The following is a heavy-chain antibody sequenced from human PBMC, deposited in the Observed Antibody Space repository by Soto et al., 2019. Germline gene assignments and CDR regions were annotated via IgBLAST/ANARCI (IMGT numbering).Heavy chain of an antibody. CDR2: IRYSGNT. CDR3: ARGPDPYGDYYFDF. J-gene: IGHJ4*02. D-gene: IGHD4-17*01. V-gene: IGHV4-31*03. CDR1: GGSIGSGGYY. Sequence: QVQLQESGPGLVKPSQTLSLTCTVSGGSIGSGGYYWNWIRQHPGKGLEWIGYIRYSGNTYYNPSLKSRVTTSVDTSKNQFSLKLSSVTAVDTAVYYCARGPDPYGDYYFDFWGQGTLVTVSS.